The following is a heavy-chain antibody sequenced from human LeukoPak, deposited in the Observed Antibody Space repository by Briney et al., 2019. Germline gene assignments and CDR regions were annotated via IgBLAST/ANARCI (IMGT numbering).Heavy chain of an antibody. CDR2: INHSGST. Sequence: TASETLSLTCAVYGGSFSGYYGSWIRQPPGKGLEWIGEINHSGSTNYNPSLKSRVTISVDTSKNQFSLKLSSVTAADTAVYYCSRGSRYYGSGSYYRWFDPWGQGTLVTVSS. D-gene: IGHD3-10*01. CDR1: GGSFSGYY. J-gene: IGHJ5*02. CDR3: SRGSRYYGSGSYYRWFDP. V-gene: IGHV4-34*01.